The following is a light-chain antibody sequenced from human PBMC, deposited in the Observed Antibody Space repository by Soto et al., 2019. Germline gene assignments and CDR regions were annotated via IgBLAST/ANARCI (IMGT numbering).Light chain of an antibody. CDR3: AAWDDSLNGYV. CDR2: SND. Sequence: VLTQPPSASGTPGQRVTISCSGSSSNIGSNTVNWYQQLPGTAPKLLIYSNDQRPSGVPDRFSGSKSGTSASLAISGLQSEDEADYYCAAWDDSLNGYVFGSGTKVTVL. J-gene: IGLJ1*01. V-gene: IGLV1-44*01. CDR1: SSNIGSNT.